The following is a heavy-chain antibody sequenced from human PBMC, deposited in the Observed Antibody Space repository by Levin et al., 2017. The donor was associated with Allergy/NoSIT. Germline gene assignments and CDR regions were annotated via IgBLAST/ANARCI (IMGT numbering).Heavy chain of an antibody. CDR2: IKSKTDGGTT. CDR3: TTGLGYCSSTSCKFGNAFDI. V-gene: IGHV3-15*01. Sequence: GGSLRLSCAASGFTFSNAWMSWVRQAPGKGLEWVGRIKSKTDGGTTDYAAPVKGRFTISRDDSKNTLYLQMNSLKTEDTAVYYCTTGLGYCSSTSCKFGNAFDIWGQGTMVTVSS. J-gene: IGHJ3*02. D-gene: IGHD2-2*03. CDR1: GFTFSNAW.